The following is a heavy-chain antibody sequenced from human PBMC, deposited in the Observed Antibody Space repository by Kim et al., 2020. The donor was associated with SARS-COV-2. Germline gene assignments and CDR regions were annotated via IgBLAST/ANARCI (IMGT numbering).Heavy chain of an antibody. CDR2: IYYSGST. CDR3: ARGLVITAAGAFDI. Sequence: SETLSLTCTVSGGSISSGDYYWSWIRQPPGKGLEWIGYIYYSGSTYYNPSLETRVAISADTSKNQFSLKLSSVTAADTAVYYCARGLVITAAGAFDIWGQGKMVTVSS. J-gene: IGHJ3*02. V-gene: IGHV4-30-4*01. D-gene: IGHD3-9*01. CDR1: GGSISSGDYY.